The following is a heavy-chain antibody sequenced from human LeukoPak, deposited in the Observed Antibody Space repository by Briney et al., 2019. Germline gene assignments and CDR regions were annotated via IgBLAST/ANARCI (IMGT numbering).Heavy chain of an antibody. CDR1: GGSVSSGSYY. CDR2: IPNSGST. J-gene: IGHJ4*02. V-gene: IGHV4-61*01. CDR3: ARASGGHRLDY. D-gene: IGHD3-10*01. Sequence: SETLSLTCTVSGGSVSSGSYYWSWIRQPPGKGLEWIGYIPNSGSTNYNPSLKSRVTISVDTSKNQFSLKLSSVTAADTAVYYCARASGGHRLDYWGQGTLVTVSS.